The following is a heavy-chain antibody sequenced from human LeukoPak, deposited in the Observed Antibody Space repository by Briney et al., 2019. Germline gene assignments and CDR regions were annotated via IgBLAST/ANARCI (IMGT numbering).Heavy chain of an antibody. CDR2: INTNTGNP. Sequence: ASVKVSCKASGYTFTSYAMNWVRQAPGQGLEWMGWINTNTGNPTYAQGFTGRFVFSLDTSVSTAYLQISSLKAEDTAVYYCARVVDVEYYDYVWGSYRSMYYFDYWGQGTLVTVSS. D-gene: IGHD3-16*02. J-gene: IGHJ4*02. CDR1: GYTFTSYA. V-gene: IGHV7-4-1*02. CDR3: ARVVDVEYYDYVWGSYRSMYYFDY.